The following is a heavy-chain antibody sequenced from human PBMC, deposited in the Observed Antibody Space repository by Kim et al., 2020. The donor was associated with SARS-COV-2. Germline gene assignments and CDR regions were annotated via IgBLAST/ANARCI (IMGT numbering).Heavy chain of an antibody. D-gene: IGHD1-26*01. CDR3: ARSNSGSYWGPFDY. J-gene: IGHJ4*02. Sequence: ADSVKGRFTISRDNSKNTLYLQMNSLRAEDTAVYYCARSNSGSYWGPFDYWGQGTLVTVSS. V-gene: IGHV3-30*01.